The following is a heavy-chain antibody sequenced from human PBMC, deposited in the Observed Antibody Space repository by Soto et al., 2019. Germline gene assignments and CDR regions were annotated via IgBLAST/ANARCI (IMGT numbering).Heavy chain of an antibody. CDR3: ARGGDSSSEYYFDY. V-gene: IGHV3-33*01. J-gene: IGHJ4*02. D-gene: IGHD6-6*01. CDR2: IWYDGSNK. Sequence: ESGGGVVQPGRSLRLSCAASGFTFSSYGMHWVRQAPGKGLEWVAVIWYDGSNKYYADSVKGRFTISRDNSKNTLYLQMNSLRAEDTAVYYCARGGDSSSEYYFDYWGQGTLVTVSS. CDR1: GFTFSSYG.